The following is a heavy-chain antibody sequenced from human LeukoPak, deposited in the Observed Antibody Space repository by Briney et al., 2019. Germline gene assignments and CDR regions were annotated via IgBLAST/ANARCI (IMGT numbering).Heavy chain of an antibody. Sequence: GASVKVSCKASGYTFTSYGISWVRQAPGQGLEWMGWISAYNGNTNYAQKLQGRVTMTTDTSTSTAYMELRSLRSDDTAVYYCAREITYYDFLTGPFDSWGQGTLVTVSS. V-gene: IGHV1-18*01. CDR3: AREITYYDFLTGPFDS. CDR2: ISAYNGNT. D-gene: IGHD3-9*01. J-gene: IGHJ4*02. CDR1: GYTFTSYG.